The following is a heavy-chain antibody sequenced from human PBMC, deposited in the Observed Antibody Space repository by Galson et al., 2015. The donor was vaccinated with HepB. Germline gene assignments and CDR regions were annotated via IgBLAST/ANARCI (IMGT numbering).Heavy chain of an antibody. CDR2: IIPIFGTA. D-gene: IGHD6-13*01. Sequence: SVKVSCKASGGTFSSYAISWVRQAPGQGLEWMGGIIPIFGTANYAQKFQGRVTITADESTSTAYMELSSLRSEDTAVYYCARDLAGTQQLVDGRNDAFDIWGQGTMVTVSS. CDR3: ARDLAGTQQLVDGRNDAFDI. CDR1: GGTFSSYA. J-gene: IGHJ3*02. V-gene: IGHV1-69*13.